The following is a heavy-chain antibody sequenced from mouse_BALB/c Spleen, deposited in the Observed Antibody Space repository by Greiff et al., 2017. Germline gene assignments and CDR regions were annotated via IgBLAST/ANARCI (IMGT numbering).Heavy chain of an antibody. J-gene: IGHJ2*01. Sequence: VQLQESGAELARPGASVKMSCKASGYTFTSYTMHWVKQRPGQGLEWIGYINPSSGYTNYNQKFKDKATLTADKSSSTAYMQLSSLTSEDSAVYYCARLEQLGRDYWGQGTTLTVSS. D-gene: IGHD3-1*01. CDR3: ARLEQLGRDY. V-gene: IGHV1-4*01. CDR1: GYTFTSYT. CDR2: INPSSGYT.